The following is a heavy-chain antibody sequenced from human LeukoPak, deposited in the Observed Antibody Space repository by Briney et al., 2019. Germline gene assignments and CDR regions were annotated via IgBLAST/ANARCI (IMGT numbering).Heavy chain of an antibody. CDR2: ISGDGGST. J-gene: IGHJ3*02. CDR1: GFTFDDYA. V-gene: IGHV3-43*02. CDR3: AKDIVSGYDDDAFDI. D-gene: IGHD5-12*01. Sequence: SGGSLRLSCAASGFTFDDYAMHWVRQAPGKGLEWVSLISGDGGSTYYADSVKGRFTISRGNIKNSLYLQMNSVRTEDTALYYCAKDIVSGYDDDAFDIWGQGTMVTVSS.